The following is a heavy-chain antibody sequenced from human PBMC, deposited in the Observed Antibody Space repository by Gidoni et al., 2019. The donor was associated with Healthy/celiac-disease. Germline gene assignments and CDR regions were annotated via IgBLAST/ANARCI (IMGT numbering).Heavy chain of an antibody. CDR1: GYTFTGYY. V-gene: IGHV1-2*02. Sequence: QVQLVQSGAEVKKPGASVKVSCKASGYTFTGYYMHWVRQAPGQGLEWMGWINPNSGDTNYAQEFQGRVTMTRDTSISTAYMELISLRPDDTAVYYCAREEGGMDVWGQGTTVTVSS. CDR3: AREEGGMDV. CDR2: INPNSGDT. J-gene: IGHJ6*02.